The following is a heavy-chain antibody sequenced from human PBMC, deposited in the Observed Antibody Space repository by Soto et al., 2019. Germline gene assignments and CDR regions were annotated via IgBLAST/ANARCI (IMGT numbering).Heavy chain of an antibody. CDR1: GGSISSGDYY. V-gene: IGHV4-30-4*01. CDR3: ASVGEFGATAIDY. D-gene: IGHD3-10*01. Sequence: PSETLSLTCTVSGGSISSGDYYWSWIRQPPGKGLEWIGYIYYSGSTYYNPSLKSRVTISVDTSKNQFSLKLSSVTAADTAVYYCASVGEFGATAIDYWGQGTLVTVSS. CDR2: IYYSGST. J-gene: IGHJ4*02.